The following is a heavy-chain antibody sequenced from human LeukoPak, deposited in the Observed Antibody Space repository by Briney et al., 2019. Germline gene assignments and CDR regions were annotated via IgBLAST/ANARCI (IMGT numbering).Heavy chain of an antibody. CDR3: ARGGYWFDP. V-gene: IGHV4-59*11. D-gene: IGHD3-16*01. CDR2: IYDSGST. Sequence: SETLSLTCAVPGGSISSHYWSWIRQPPGKGLEWIGHIYDSGSTNYNPSLKSRVTISVDTSKNQFSLKLSSVTAADTAVYYCARGGYWFDPWGQGTLVTVSS. CDR1: GGSISSHY. J-gene: IGHJ5*02.